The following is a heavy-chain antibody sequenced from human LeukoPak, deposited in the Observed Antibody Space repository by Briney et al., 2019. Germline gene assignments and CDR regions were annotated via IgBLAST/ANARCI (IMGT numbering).Heavy chain of an antibody. Sequence: SETLSLTCSVSGGSISSYFWSWIRQPPGKGLEWIGYINHSGNTYYNPSLKSRVTISVDTSKNQLSLKLSSVTAADTAVYHCAIGQGSGSYYLDYWGQGTLVTVSS. V-gene: IGHV4-59*01. CDR3: AIGQGSGSYYLDY. CDR2: INHSGNT. D-gene: IGHD1-26*01. J-gene: IGHJ4*02. CDR1: GGSISSYF.